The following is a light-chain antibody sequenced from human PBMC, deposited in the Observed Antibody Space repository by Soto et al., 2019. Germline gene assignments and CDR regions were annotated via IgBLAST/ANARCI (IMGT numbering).Light chain of an antibody. CDR2: GAS. J-gene: IGKJ3*01. V-gene: IGKV3-15*01. CDR1: QSVSSN. Sequence: EIVMTQSPATLSVSPGERATLSCRASQSVSSNLAWYQQKPGQAPKLLIYGASTRATGIPARFSGSGSGTEINLNKRNQQSEDFAVYYCQQAGTFGPGTKVDIK. CDR3: QQAGT.